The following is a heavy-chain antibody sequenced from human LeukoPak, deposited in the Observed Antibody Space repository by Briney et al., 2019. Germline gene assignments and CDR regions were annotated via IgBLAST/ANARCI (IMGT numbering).Heavy chain of an antibody. CDR3: ARDMVPAAIDVVRFDP. J-gene: IGHJ5*02. CDR1: GGTFSSYT. CDR2: IIPILGIA. D-gene: IGHD2-2*02. Sequence: SSVKVSCKASGGTFSSYTISWVRQAPGQGLEWMGRIIPILGIANYAQKFQGRVTITADNSTSTAYMELSSLSSEDTAVYYCARDMVPAAIDVVRFDPWGQGTLVTVSS. V-gene: IGHV1-69*04.